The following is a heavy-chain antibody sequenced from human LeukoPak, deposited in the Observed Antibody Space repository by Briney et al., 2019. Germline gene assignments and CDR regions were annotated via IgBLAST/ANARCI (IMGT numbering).Heavy chain of an antibody. Sequence: SETLSLTCTVSGGSIRSTSYYWGWIRQPPGKGLEWIGSIYYSGSTYYNPSLKSRVTISVDTSKNQFSLKLSSVTAADTAVYYCARTHLWDSWGQGTLVTVSS. CDR1: GGSIRSTSYY. J-gene: IGHJ5*02. CDR3: ARTHLWDS. CDR2: IYYSGST. V-gene: IGHV4-39*07. D-gene: IGHD3-16*01.